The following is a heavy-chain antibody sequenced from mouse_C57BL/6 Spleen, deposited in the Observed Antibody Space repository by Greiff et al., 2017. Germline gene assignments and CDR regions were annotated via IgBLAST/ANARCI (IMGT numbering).Heavy chain of an antibody. Sequence: VQLQQSGPELVKPGASVKISCKASGYTFTDYYMNWVKQSHGKSLEWIGDINPNNGGTSYNQKFKGKATLTVDKSSSTAYMELRSLTSEDSAVYYWAGRSYYDSSPWFAYWGQGTLVTVSA. D-gene: IGHD1-1*01. CDR3: AGRSYYDSSPWFAY. CDR2: INPNNGGT. V-gene: IGHV1-26*01. J-gene: IGHJ3*01. CDR1: GYTFTDYY.